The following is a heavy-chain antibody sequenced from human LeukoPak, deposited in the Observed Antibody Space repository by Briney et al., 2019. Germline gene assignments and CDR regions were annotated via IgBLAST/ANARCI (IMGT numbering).Heavy chain of an antibody. CDR3: ARAAMVRGVYYFDY. Sequence: GGSLRLSCSASGFTFSSYAMHWVRQAPGKGLEWVSVISSSGGATYYADSVKGRFTISRDNSKNTLYLQMNSLRVEDTAIYYCARAAMVRGVYYFDYWGQGTLVTVSS. CDR1: GFTFSSYA. J-gene: IGHJ4*02. V-gene: IGHV3-23*01. CDR2: ISSSGGAT. D-gene: IGHD3-10*01.